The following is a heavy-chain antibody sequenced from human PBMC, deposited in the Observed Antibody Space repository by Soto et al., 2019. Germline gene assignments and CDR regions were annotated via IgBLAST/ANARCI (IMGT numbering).Heavy chain of an antibody. CDR1: GGTFSSYA. Sequence: GASVKVSCKASGGTFSSYAISWVRQAPGQGLEWMGGIIPIFGTANYAQKFQGRVTISADESTSTAYMELSSLRYEDTAVYYCASARAGCSSTSCYTTHYYYGMDVWGQGTTVTVSS. J-gene: IGHJ6*02. D-gene: IGHD2-2*02. CDR2: IIPIFGTA. CDR3: ASARAGCSSTSCYTTHYYYGMDV. V-gene: IGHV1-69*13.